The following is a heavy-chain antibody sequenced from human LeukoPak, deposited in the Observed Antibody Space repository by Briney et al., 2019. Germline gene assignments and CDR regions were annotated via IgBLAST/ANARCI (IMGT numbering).Heavy chain of an antibody. CDR1: GFTFSSYG. V-gene: IGHV3-30*18. CDR2: ISYDGSNK. J-gene: IGHJ5*02. D-gene: IGHD2-15*01. CDR3: AKDGGGSWFDP. Sequence: GGSLRLSCAASGFTFSSYGMHWVRQAPGKGLEWVAVISYDGSNKYYADSVKGQFTISRDNSKNTLYLQMNSLRAEDTAVYYCAKDGGGSWFDPWGQGTLVTVSS.